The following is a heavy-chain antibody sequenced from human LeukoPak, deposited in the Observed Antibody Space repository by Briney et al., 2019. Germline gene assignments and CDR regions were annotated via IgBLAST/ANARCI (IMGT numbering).Heavy chain of an antibody. V-gene: IGHV4-61*02. J-gene: IGHJ6*03. CDR1: GGSISSGSYY. CDR3: AREIYYYYYMDV. CDR2: IYTSGST. Sequence: SQTLSLTCTVSGGSISSGSYYWSWIRQPAGKGLEWIGRIYTSGSTNYNPSLKSRVTISVDTSKNQFSLKLSSVTAADTAVYYCAREIYYYYYMDVWGKGTTVTVSS.